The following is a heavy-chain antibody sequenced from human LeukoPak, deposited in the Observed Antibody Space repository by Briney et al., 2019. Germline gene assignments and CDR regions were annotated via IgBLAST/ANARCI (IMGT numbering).Heavy chain of an antibody. CDR2: IYYSGST. Sequence: SETPSLTCTVSGGSISSYYWSWIRQPPGKGLEWIGYIYYSGSTNYNPSLKSRVTISVDTSKNQFSLKLSSVTAADTAVYYCAGSGSSNFFDYWGQGTLVTVSS. D-gene: IGHD3-10*01. J-gene: IGHJ4*02. CDR1: GGSISSYY. CDR3: AGSGSSNFFDY. V-gene: IGHV4-59*01.